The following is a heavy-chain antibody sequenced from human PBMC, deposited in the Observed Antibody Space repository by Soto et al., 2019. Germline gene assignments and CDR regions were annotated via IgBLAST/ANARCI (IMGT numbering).Heavy chain of an antibody. CDR3: ARWSIGSSWYHANYYYYYGMDV. CDR2: ISAYNGNT. V-gene: IGHV1-18*04. D-gene: IGHD6-13*01. J-gene: IGHJ6*02. CDR1: GYTFTSYG. Sequence: GASVKVSCKASGYTFTSYGISWVRQAPGQGLEWMGWISAYNGNTNYAQKLQGRVTMTTDTSTSTAYMELRSLRSDGTAVYYCARWSIGSSWYHANYYYYYGMDVWGQGTTVTVSS.